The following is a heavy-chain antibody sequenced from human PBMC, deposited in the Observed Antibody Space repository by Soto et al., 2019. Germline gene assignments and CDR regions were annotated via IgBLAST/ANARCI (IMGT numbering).Heavy chain of an antibody. D-gene: IGHD2-2*01. CDR2: IIPIFGTA. Sequence: SSVQVSCKASGGTFSSYAISWVRQAPGQGLEWMGGIIPIFGTANYAQKFQGGVTITADDSTSTAYMELSSLRSEDTAVYYCAIAYQHAGYYYGMDGWGQGTTGTVAS. J-gene: IGHJ6*02. V-gene: IGHV1-69*01. CDR1: GGTFSSYA. CDR3: AIAYQHAGYYYGMDG.